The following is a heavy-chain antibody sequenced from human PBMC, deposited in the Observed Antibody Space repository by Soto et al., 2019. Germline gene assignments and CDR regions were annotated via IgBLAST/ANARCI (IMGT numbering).Heavy chain of an antibody. CDR3: VKGFWGDY. CDR2: VSGGGIT. Sequence: EVQLLESGGGLVQPGGSLRLSCSASGFTFSSHDMIWVRQAPGKGLEWVSGVSGGGITSYADSEKGRFTISRVKSRNTLYLQMNSLRVEDTAVYYCVKGFWGDYWGQGTLVTVSS. D-gene: IGHD3-16*01. CDR1: GFTFSSHD. J-gene: IGHJ4*02. V-gene: IGHV3-23*01.